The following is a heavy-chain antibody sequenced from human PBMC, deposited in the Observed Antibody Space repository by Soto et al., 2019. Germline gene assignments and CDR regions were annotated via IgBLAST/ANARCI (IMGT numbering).Heavy chain of an antibody. CDR1: GGTFSSYA. V-gene: IGHV1-69*01. D-gene: IGHD2-2*01. CDR2: IIPIFGTA. Sequence: SVKVSCKASGGTFSSYAISWVRQAPGQGLEWMGGIIPIFGTANYAQKFQGRVTITADESTSTAYMELSSLRSEDTAVYYCARDSRIVVVPAAMVSYYYYGMDVWAQGTTVTVSS. CDR3: ARDSRIVVVPAAMVSYYYYGMDV. J-gene: IGHJ6*02.